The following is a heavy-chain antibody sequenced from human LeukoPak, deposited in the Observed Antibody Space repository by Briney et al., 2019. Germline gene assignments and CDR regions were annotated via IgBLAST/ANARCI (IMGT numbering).Heavy chain of an antibody. D-gene: IGHD3-22*01. CDR3: ARHAISSGYYQPLFDY. J-gene: IGHJ4*02. CDR2: IYTSGST. CDR1: GGSISSYY. V-gene: IGHV4-4*09. Sequence: SETLSLTCTVSGGSISSYYWSWIRQPPGKGLEWIGYIYTSGSTNYNPSLKSRVTISVDTSENQFSLKLSSVTAADTAVYYCARHAISSGYYQPLFDYWGQGTLVTVSS.